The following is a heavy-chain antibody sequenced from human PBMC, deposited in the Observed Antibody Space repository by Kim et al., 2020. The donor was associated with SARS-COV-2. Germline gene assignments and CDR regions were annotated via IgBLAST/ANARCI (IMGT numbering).Heavy chain of an antibody. V-gene: IGHV3-30*01. J-gene: IGHJ4*02. Sequence: YADSVKGRYTISRDNSKNTRYLQMNSRRAEDTAVYYCARERGGLGEYLDYWGQGTLVTVSS. CDR3: ARERGGLGEYLDY. D-gene: IGHD3-10*01.